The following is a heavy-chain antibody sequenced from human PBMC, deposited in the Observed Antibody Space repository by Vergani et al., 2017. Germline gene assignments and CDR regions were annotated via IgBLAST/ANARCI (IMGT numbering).Heavy chain of an antibody. J-gene: IGHJ3*02. CDR2: IYTSGST. Sequence: QVQLQESGPGLVKPSETLSLTCTVSGGSISGYYWSWIRQPAGKGLEWIGRIYTSGSTNYNPSLKSRVTMSVDTSKNQFSLKLSSVTAADTAVYYCARVGYYDSSGKEAFDIWGQGTMVTVSS. V-gene: IGHV4-4*07. CDR3: ARVGYYDSSGKEAFDI. CDR1: GGSISGYY. D-gene: IGHD3-22*01.